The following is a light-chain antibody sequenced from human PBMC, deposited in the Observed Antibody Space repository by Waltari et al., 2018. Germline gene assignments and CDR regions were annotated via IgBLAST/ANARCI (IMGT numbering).Light chain of an antibody. Sequence: QSVLTQPRSVSGSPGQSVTISCTGISSDVGGYNYVSWYQQHPGKAPKLMIYDVSKRPSWVPDRCSGSKSVNTASLTISGLQAEDETDYYCCSYAGSYTDVVFGGGTKLTVL. CDR2: DVS. CDR1: SSDVGGYNY. V-gene: IGLV2-11*01. J-gene: IGLJ2*01. CDR3: CSYAGSYTDVV.